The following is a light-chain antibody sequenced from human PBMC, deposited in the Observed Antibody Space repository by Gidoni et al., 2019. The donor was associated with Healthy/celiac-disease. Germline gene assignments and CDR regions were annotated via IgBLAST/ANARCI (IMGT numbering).Light chain of an antibody. CDR3: MQALQTPRYT. V-gene: IGKV2-28*01. CDR2: LGS. Sequence: DTVMTQSPLSLPVTPGEPASISCRSSQSLLHSNGYNYLDWYLQKPGQSPQLLIYLGSNRASGVPDRCSGSGSGTDFTLKISRVEAEDVGVYYCMQALQTPRYTFGQGTKLEIK. J-gene: IGKJ2*01. CDR1: QSLLHSNGYNY.